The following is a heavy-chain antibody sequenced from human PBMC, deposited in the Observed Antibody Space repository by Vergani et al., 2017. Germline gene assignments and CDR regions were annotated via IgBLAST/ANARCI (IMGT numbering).Heavy chain of an antibody. CDR3: AKEGGGYCSGGTCYPEY. CDR1: GLTFNSYG. D-gene: IGHD2-15*01. Sequence: QVQLVESGGGVVQPGGPLRLPCAASGLTFNSYGMHWVRQAPGKGLEWVASIRSDESRRYYGDSMEGPFTISRDNSKNTLYLQMKSLRPEDTAVYYCAKEGGGYCSGGTCYPEYWGQGTLVIVSS. V-gene: IGHV3-30*02. J-gene: IGHJ4*02. CDR2: IRSDESRR.